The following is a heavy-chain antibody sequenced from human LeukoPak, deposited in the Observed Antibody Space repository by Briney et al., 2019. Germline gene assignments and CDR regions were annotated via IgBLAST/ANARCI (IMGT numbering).Heavy chain of an antibody. J-gene: IGHJ6*02. D-gene: IGHD5-24*01. CDR1: GGTFSSYA. V-gene: IGHV1-69*04. CDR3: ARPPKRVRDGYNWYGMDV. CDR2: IIPIFGIA. Sequence: SLKVSCKAAGGTFSSYAISWVRHAPGQGLEWMGRIIPIFGIANYAQKFQGRVTITADKSTSTAYMELSSLRSEDTAVYYCARPPKRVRDGYNWYGMDVWGQGTTVTVCS.